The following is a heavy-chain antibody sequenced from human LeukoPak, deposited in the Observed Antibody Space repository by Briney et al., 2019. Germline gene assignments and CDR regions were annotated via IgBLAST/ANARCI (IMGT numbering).Heavy chain of an antibody. V-gene: IGHV5-51*01. CDR1: GYTFISYW. J-gene: IGHJ4*02. D-gene: IGHD6-19*01. Sequence: GESLKISCKGSGYTFISYWIAWVRQMPGKGLEWMGIIYPGDSETRYSPSFQGQVTISADRSTSTAYLQWASLKASDTAMYYCAKSPSSGWFDYWGQGTLVTVSS. CDR3: AKSPSSGWFDY. CDR2: IYPGDSET.